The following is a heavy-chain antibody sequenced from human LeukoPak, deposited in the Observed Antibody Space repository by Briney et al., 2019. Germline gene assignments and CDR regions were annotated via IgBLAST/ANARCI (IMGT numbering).Heavy chain of an antibody. D-gene: IGHD5-12*01. CDR3: ARGRGGYPD. CDR1: GFAFSSYT. V-gene: IGHV3-21*01. CDR2: ISSSSIYR. Sequence: GGSLRLSCATSGFAFSSYTMNWVRQAPGKGLEWVSSISSSSIYRYSADSVKGRFTISRDNAKNSLYLQMNSLRAEDTAVYYCARGRGGYPDWGQGTMVTVSS. J-gene: IGHJ3*01.